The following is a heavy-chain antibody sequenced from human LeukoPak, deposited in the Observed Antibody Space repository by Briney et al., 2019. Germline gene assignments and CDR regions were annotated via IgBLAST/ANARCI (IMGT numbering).Heavy chain of an antibody. D-gene: IGHD3-10*01. Sequence: SETLSLTCTVSGYSISSGYYWGWIRQTPGKGLEWIGSIYHSGSTYYNPSLKSRVTISVDTSKNQFSLKLSSVTAADTAVYYCAREARYYGSGSYYGWFDPWGQGTLVTVSS. V-gene: IGHV4-38-2*02. CDR2: IYHSGST. CDR1: GYSISSGYY. CDR3: AREARYYGSGSYYGWFDP. J-gene: IGHJ5*02.